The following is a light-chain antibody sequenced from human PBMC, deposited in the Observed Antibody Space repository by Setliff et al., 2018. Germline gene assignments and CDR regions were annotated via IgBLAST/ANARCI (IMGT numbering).Light chain of an antibody. CDR3: VLYMGSGIVV. CDR2: STN. CDR1: SGSVSTSYY. J-gene: IGLJ2*01. V-gene: IGLV8-61*01. Sequence: QTVVTQEPSFSVSPGGTVTLTCGSTSGSVSTSYYPSWYQQTPGQALRTLIYSTNTRSSGVPDRFSGSILGNKAALTITGAQADDESDYYCVLYMGSGIVVFGGGTKVTVL.